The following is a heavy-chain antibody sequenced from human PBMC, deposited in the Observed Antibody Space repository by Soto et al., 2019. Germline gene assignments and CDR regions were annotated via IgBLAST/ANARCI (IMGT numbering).Heavy chain of an antibody. D-gene: IGHD6-13*01. V-gene: IGHV4-4*02. Sequence: PSETLSLTCAVSSGSISSSNWWSWVRQPPGKGLEWIGEIYHSGSTNYNPSLKSRVTISVDKSKSQFSLKLSSVTAADTAVYYCARTGSSSWDSSYYYMDVWGKGTTVTVSS. J-gene: IGHJ6*03. CDR2: IYHSGST. CDR3: ARTGSSSWDSSYYYMDV. CDR1: SGSISSSNW.